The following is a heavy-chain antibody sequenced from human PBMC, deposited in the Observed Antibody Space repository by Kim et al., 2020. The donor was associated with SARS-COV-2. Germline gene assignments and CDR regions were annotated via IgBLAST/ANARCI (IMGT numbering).Heavy chain of an antibody. CDR2: IYYSGST. CDR1: GGSISSYY. CDR3: ARGSYGSANNYYYYGMDV. D-gene: IGHD3-10*01. J-gene: IGHJ6*02. Sequence: SETLSLTCTVSGGSISSYYWSWIRQPPGKGLEWIGYIYYSGSTNYNPSLKSRVTISVDTSKNQFSLKLSSVTAADTAVYYCARGSYGSANNYYYYGMDVWGQGTTVTVSS. V-gene: IGHV4-59*13.